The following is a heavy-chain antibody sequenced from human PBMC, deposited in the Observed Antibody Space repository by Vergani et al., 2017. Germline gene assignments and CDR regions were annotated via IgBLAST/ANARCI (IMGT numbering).Heavy chain of an antibody. Sequence: QVQLQESGPGLVKPSQTLSLTCTVSGGSISSGDYYWSWIRQPPGKGLEWIGYIYYSGSTYYNPSLKSQFTISVDTSKNQFSLKLSSVTAADTAVYYCANSITMMCVIASGVRWFYRWGEGALVSVSS. CDR2: IYYSGST. CDR3: ANSITMMCVIASGVRWFYR. CDR1: GGSISSGDYY. J-gene: IGHJ5*02. V-gene: IGHV4-30-4*01. D-gene: IGHD3-22*01.